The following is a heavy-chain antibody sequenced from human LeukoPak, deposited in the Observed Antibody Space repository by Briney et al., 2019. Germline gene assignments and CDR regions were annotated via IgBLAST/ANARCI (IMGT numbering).Heavy chain of an antibody. CDR2: ISAYNGNT. D-gene: IGHD6-19*01. CDR1: GYTFTSYG. V-gene: IGHV1-18*01. CDR3: ARDMTTRRLIAVAENSTGMDV. J-gene: IGHJ6*02. Sequence: ASVKVSCKASGYTFTSYGISWVRQAPGQGLEWMGWISAYNGNTNYAQKLQGRVTMTTDTSTSTAYMELRSLRSDDTAVYYCARDMTTRRLIAVAENSTGMDVWGQGTTVTVSS.